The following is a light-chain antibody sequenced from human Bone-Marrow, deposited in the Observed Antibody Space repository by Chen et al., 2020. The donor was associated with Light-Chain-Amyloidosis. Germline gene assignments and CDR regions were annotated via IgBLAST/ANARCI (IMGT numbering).Light chain of an antibody. Sequence: SYELTQPPSVSVSPGHTARITCSGDDFPTKYAYWYQQKPGQAPVLVIHRDTERPSGISERFSGSSTGTTATLTSSGVQAEDEADYHCQSADSSGTDEVIFGGGTKLTVL. CDR2: RDT. J-gene: IGLJ2*01. CDR1: DFPTKY. CDR3: QSADSSGTDEVI. V-gene: IGLV3-25*03.